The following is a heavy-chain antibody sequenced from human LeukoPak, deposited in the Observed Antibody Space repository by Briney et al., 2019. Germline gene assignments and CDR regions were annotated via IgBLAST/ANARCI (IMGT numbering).Heavy chain of an antibody. J-gene: IGHJ4*02. Sequence: ASVKVSCKASGYTFTSYYMHWVRQAPGQGLEWMGIINPSGGSTSYAQKFQGRVTMTTDTSTSTAYMELRSLRSDDTAVYYCARNILTGLCPDYWGQGTLVTVSS. V-gene: IGHV1-46*01. CDR2: INPSGGST. CDR1: GYTFTSYY. D-gene: IGHD3-9*01. CDR3: ARNILTGLCPDY.